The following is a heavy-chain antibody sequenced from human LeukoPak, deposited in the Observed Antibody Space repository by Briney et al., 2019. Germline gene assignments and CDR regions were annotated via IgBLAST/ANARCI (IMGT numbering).Heavy chain of an antibody. D-gene: IGHD3-3*01. Sequence: ASVKVSCKASGYTFTSYYMHWVRQAPGQGLEWMGIINPSGGSTSYAQKFQGRVTMTRDTSTSTVYMELSSLRSEDTAVYYCARDKEAMHSSGADTNFDYWGQGTLVTVSS. CDR2: INPSGGST. CDR3: ARDKEAMHSSGADTNFDY. V-gene: IGHV1-46*01. J-gene: IGHJ4*02. CDR1: GYTFTSYY.